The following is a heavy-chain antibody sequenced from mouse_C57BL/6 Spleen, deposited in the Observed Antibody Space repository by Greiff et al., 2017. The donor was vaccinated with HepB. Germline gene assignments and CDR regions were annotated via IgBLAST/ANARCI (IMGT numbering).Heavy chain of an antibody. CDR1: GYSFTGYY. CDR2: INPSTGGT. J-gene: IGHJ3*01. D-gene: IGHD3-1*01. V-gene: IGHV1-42*01. Sequence: EVQLQQSGPELVKPGALVKISCKASGYSFTGYYMNWVKQSPEKSLEWIGEINPSTGGTTYNQKFKAKATLTVDKSSSTAYMQLKSLTSEDSAVYYCARSGALPAWFAYWGQGTLVTVSA. CDR3: ARSGALPAWFAY.